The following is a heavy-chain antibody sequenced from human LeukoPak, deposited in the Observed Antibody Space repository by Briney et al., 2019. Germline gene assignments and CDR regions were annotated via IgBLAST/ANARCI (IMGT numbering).Heavy chain of an antibody. CDR1: GGSIDTTIYF. V-gene: IGHV4-39*02. CDR3: ARKLSARDWFVP. Sequence: PSETLSLTCSVSGGSIDTTIYFWGWIRQPPGKGLEWIGNIYYNGDTYYNPSLERPVPLSMDTSKNRSSLRLSSVTAADTAVYYWARKLSARDWFVPWGQGTLVTVSS. CDR2: IYYNGDT. D-gene: IGHD3-3*02. J-gene: IGHJ5*02.